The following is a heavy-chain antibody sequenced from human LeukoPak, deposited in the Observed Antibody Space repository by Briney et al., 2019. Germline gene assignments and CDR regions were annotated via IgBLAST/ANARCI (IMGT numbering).Heavy chain of an antibody. CDR3: ARGCSSTSCYTGHWFDP. Sequence: SETLSLICTVSGGSISSHYWSWIRQPPGKGLEWIGYIYYSGSTNYNPSLKSRVTISVDTSKNQFSLKLSSVTAADTAVYYCARGCSSTSCYTGHWFDPWGQGTLVTVSS. CDR2: IYYSGST. D-gene: IGHD2-2*02. V-gene: IGHV4-59*11. CDR1: GGSISSHY. J-gene: IGHJ5*02.